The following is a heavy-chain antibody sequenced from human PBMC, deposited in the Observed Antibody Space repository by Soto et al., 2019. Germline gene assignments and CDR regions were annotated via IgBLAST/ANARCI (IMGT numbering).Heavy chain of an antibody. Sequence: SGPTLVNPTQTLTLTCTFSGFSLSTNGGGVGWIRQPPGKALEWLALIYWDGDKRYSPSLKSRLTITKDTSKNQVVLTMTNMDPVDTATYYCAHRRGAYYFDFWGLGTLVTVSS. J-gene: IGHJ4*02. V-gene: IGHV2-5*02. CDR1: GFSLSTNGGG. D-gene: IGHD1-26*01. CDR2: IYWDGDK. CDR3: AHRRGAYYFDF.